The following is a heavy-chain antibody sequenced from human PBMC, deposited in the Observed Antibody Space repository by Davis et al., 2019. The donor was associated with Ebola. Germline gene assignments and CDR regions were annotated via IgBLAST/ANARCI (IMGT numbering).Heavy chain of an antibody. J-gene: IGHJ5*02. D-gene: IGHD5-18*01. CDR1: GFTFDDYA. Sequence: SLKISCAASGFTFDDYAMHWVRQAPGKGLEWVSGISWNSGSIGYADSVKGRFTISRDNAKNSLYLQMNSLRAEDTAVYYCARDHTSADTAMESNWFDPWGQGTLVTVSS. CDR2: ISWNSGSI. CDR3: ARDHTSADTAMESNWFDP. V-gene: IGHV3-9*01.